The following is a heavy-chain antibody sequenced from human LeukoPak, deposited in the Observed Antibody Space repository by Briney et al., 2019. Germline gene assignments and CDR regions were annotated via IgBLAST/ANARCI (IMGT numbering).Heavy chain of an antibody. J-gene: IGHJ6*02. D-gene: IGHD6-13*01. Sequence: SETLSLTCTVSGGSISSNNYYWSWIRQPPGKGLEWIGYIYYSGSTNYNPSLKSRVTISVDTSKNQFSLKLSSVTAADTAVYYCARVRLRQPGGIAAAGPHYYYYGMDVWGQGTTVTVSS. V-gene: IGHV4-61*01. CDR3: ARVRLRQPGGIAAAGPHYYYYGMDV. CDR2: IYYSGST. CDR1: GGSISSNNYY.